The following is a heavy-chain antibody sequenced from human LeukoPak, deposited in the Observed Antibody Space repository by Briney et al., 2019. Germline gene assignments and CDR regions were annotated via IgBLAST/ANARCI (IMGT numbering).Heavy chain of an antibody. CDR2: ICAGDSDT. Sequence: GESLKISCKGSGYIFPNYWIGWVRQMPGKGLEWMGIICAGDSDTTYSPSFQGQVTISADKSISTVYLQWSNLKASDTATYYCARRGGGRDYYYMDVWGKGTTVTVSS. V-gene: IGHV5-51*01. D-gene: IGHD3-16*01. CDR3: ARRGGGRDYYYMDV. J-gene: IGHJ6*03. CDR1: GYIFPNYW.